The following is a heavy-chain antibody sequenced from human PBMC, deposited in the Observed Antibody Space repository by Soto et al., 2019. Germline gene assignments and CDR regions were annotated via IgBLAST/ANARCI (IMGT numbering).Heavy chain of an antibody. CDR3: AKRGVVAATTYYYYYYYMDV. Sequence: GGSLRLSCAASGFTFSSYAMSWVRQAPGKGLEWVSAISGSGGSTYYADSVKGRFTISRDNSKNTLYLQMNSLRAEDTAVYYCAKRGVVAATTYYYYYYYMDVWGKGTTVTVSS. CDR2: ISGSGGST. J-gene: IGHJ6*03. D-gene: IGHD2-15*01. CDR1: GFTFSSYA. V-gene: IGHV3-23*01.